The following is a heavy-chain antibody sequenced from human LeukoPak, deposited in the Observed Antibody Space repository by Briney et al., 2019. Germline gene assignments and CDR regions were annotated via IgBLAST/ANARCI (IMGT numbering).Heavy chain of an antibody. CDR1: GFTFSDHY. Sequence: PGGSLRLSCAASGFTFSDHYLSWIRQPPGKGLQWVSYISSSGSTMYYADSVKGRFTISRDNAKNSLYLQMNSLRAEDTAVYYCAREDGTYWGQGTLVTVSS. D-gene: IGHD6-6*01. V-gene: IGHV3-11*04. CDR2: ISSSGSTM. J-gene: IGHJ4*02. CDR3: AREDGTY.